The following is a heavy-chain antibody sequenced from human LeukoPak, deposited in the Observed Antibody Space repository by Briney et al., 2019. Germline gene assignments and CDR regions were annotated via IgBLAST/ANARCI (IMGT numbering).Heavy chain of an antibody. Sequence: GGSLRLSCAASGFPFSSYAMSWVRQAPGKGLEWVSDISGSGGSTYYADPVKGRFTISRDNSKNTLSLHMHSLRGEDTAVYYCAKGRGYSVYDYDYWGQGTLVTVSS. V-gene: IGHV3-23*01. J-gene: IGHJ4*02. D-gene: IGHD5/OR15-5a*01. CDR3: AKGRGYSVYDYDY. CDR1: GFPFSSYA. CDR2: ISGSGGST.